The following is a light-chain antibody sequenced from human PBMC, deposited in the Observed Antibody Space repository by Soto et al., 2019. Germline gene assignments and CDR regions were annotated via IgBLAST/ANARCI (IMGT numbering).Light chain of an antibody. J-gene: IGKJ4*01. CDR2: AGS. CDR3: QKYGTSIT. Sequence: EIVLTQSPGALSLSPGERATLSCRASQSLTSSLLAWYQQTPGKAPRLLIYAGSNRATGVPDRFSGSGSGADFSITINRLEPEEFTVYYCQKYGTSITYGGGTKVEIK. CDR1: QSLTSSL. V-gene: IGKV3-20*01.